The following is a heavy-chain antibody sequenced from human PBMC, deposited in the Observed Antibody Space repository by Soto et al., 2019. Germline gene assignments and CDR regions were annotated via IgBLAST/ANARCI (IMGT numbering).Heavy chain of an antibody. CDR1: GGSIRSNNW. V-gene: IGHV4-4*02. CDR2: IFHGGST. D-gene: IGHD2-8*02. Sequence: PSETLSLTCAVSGGSIRSNNWWSLVRQPPGMGLEWIGEIFHGGSTNYNPSLKTRVTISVDTSKNQFSLKLTSVTAADTAVYYCARDKITGLFDYWGQGTLVTVSS. CDR3: ARDKITGLFDY. J-gene: IGHJ4*02.